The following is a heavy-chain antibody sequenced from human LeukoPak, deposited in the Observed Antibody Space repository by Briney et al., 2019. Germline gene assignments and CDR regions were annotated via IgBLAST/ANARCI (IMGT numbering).Heavy chain of an antibody. J-gene: IGHJ4*02. CDR3: ARDSGSYLQPTDY. Sequence: GSLRLSCAASGFTFRTYAMTWVRQAPGNGLEWVSSITGNGGSTYYADSVKGRFTISRDNSKNTLYLQMDSLRAEDTAVYHCARDSGSYLQPTDYWGQGTLVTVSS. D-gene: IGHD1-26*01. CDR2: ITGNGGST. V-gene: IGHV3-23*01. CDR1: GFTFRTYA.